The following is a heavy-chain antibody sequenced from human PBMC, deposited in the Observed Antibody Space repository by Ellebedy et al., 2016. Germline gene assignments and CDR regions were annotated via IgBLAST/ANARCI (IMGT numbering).Heavy chain of an antibody. Sequence: GESLKISCAASGFTVSNNYMRWVRQAPGKGLECVSIIYSGGSTYYADSVKGRFTISRDNSKNTLYLQMNSLRAEDTAVYYCARDPPSILARTWGWGQGTLVTVSS. CDR1: GFTVSNNY. CDR3: ARDPPSILARTWG. V-gene: IGHV3-66*01. CDR2: IYSGGST. J-gene: IGHJ4*02. D-gene: IGHD7-27*01.